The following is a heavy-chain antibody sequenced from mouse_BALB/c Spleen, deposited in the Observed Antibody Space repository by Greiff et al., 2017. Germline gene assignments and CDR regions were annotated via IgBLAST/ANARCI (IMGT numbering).Heavy chain of an antibody. CDR1: GFTFSSYG. D-gene: IGHD3-1*01. Sequence: EVQGVESGGDLVKPGGSLKLSCAASGFTFSSYGMSWVRQTPDKRLEWVATISSGGSYTYYPDSVKGRFTISRDNAKNTLYLQMSSLKSEDTAMYYCARHRVLLYAMDYWGQGTSVTVSS. V-gene: IGHV5-6*01. J-gene: IGHJ4*01. CDR3: ARHRVLLYAMDY. CDR2: ISSGGSYT.